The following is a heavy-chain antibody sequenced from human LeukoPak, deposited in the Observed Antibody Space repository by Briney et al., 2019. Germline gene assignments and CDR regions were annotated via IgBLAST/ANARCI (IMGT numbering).Heavy chain of an antibody. Sequence: PSETLSLTCTVSGGSISSSSYYWGWIRQPPGKGLEWIGSIYYSGSTYYNPSLKSRVTISVDTSKNQFSLKLSSVTAADTAVYYCARGRITMLYKACWFDPWGQGTLVTVSS. CDR1: GGSISSSSYY. CDR2: IYYSGST. V-gene: IGHV4-39*07. CDR3: ARGRITMLYKACWFDP. J-gene: IGHJ5*02. D-gene: IGHD3-10*02.